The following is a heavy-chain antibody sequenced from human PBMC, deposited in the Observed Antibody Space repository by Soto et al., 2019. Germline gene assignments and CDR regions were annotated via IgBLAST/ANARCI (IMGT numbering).Heavy chain of an antibody. J-gene: IGHJ4*02. Sequence: ESGPTLVNPTQTLTLTCTFSGFSFSVNGVAVGWIRQPPGQALEWLALIYWDDDQRYNPSLKDRLTITKDTSGNQVVLTMTNMDPVDTATYYCAHKRDVSRGFKYWGQGTLVTVSS. D-gene: IGHD3-10*01. CDR1: GFSFSVNGVA. V-gene: IGHV2-5*02. CDR2: IYWDDDQ. CDR3: AHKRDVSRGFKY.